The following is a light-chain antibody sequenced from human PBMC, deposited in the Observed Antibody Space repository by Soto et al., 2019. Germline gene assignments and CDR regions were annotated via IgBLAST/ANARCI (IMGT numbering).Light chain of an antibody. CDR1: SSNIGSHT. V-gene: IGLV1-44*01. CDR3: AAWDDSLNGVV. CDR2: NTY. Sequence: QSVLTQPPSASGTPGQRVTISCSGSSSNIGSHTVNWYQQLPGTAPRLLIYNTYYRPSGVPDRCSGSKSGTSASLAISGRQSEDEADYYCAAWDDSLNGVVFGGGTQLTVL. J-gene: IGLJ2*01.